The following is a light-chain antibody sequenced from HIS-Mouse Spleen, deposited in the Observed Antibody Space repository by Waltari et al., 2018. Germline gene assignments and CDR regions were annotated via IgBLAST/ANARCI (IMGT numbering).Light chain of an antibody. CDR3: SSYAGSNNLGV. J-gene: IGLJ1*01. CDR1: SSDVGGYNY. CDR2: EVS. Sequence: QSALTQPPSASGSPGQSVTISCTGTSSDVGGYNYVSWYQQHPGKAPKLMIYEVSRRPSWVPDRFAGSKAGNTASLTGSGLQAEDEADYYCSSYAGSNNLGVFGTGTKVTVL. V-gene: IGLV2-8*01.